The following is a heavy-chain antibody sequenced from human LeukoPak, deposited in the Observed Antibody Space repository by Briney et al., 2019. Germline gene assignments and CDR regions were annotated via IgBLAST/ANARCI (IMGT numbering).Heavy chain of an antibody. D-gene: IGHD3-9*01. CDR3: ARDTYDILTGYYKWAFDI. Sequence: AGGSLRLSCAASGFTFSSYTMNWVRQAPGKGLEWVSSISSSSSYIYYADSVKGRFTISRDNAKNSLYLQMNSLRAEDTAVYYCARDTYDILTGYYKWAFDIWGQGTVVTVSS. J-gene: IGHJ3*02. CDR2: ISSSSSYI. V-gene: IGHV3-21*06. CDR1: GFTFSSYT.